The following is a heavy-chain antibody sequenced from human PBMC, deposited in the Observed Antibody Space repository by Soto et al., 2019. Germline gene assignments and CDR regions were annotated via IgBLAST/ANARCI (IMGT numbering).Heavy chain of an antibody. CDR1: GFTFSNYA. V-gene: IGHV3-30*18. Sequence: PGGSLRLSCVASGFTFSNYAMHWVRQAPGKGLGWVAVISSDGSEKYYLDSVRDRFTISRDNSKNTLSLQMNNLRPEDTAMYYCANSWTTLTTGFDFWGQGALVTVSS. CDR3: ANSWTTLTTGFDF. J-gene: IGHJ4*02. CDR2: ISSDGSEK. D-gene: IGHD4-17*01.